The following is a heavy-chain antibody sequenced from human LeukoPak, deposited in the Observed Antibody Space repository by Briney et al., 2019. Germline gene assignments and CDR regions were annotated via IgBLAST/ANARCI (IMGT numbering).Heavy chain of an antibody. V-gene: IGHV3-30-3*01. D-gene: IGHD1-26*01. J-gene: IGHJ4*02. CDR3: ARGSRWELDRPADY. Sequence: GGSLRLSCAASGFTFSSYAMHWVRQAPGKGLEWVAVISYDGSNKYYADSVKGRFTTSRDNSKNTLYLQMNSLRAEDTAVYYCARGSRWELDRPADYWGQGTLVTVSS. CDR1: GFTFSSYA. CDR2: ISYDGSNK.